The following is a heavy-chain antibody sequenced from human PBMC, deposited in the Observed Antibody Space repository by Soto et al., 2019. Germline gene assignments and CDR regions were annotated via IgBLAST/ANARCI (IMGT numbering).Heavy chain of an antibody. D-gene: IGHD2-15*01. CDR1: GFSLSTSGVG. CDR2: IYWDDDK. CDR3: ALDYGGVGGGSCYDCYYYMDV. J-gene: IGHJ6*03. Sequence: GSGPTLVNPTQTLTLTCTFSGFSLSTSGVGVGWIRQPPGKALEWLALIYWDDDKRYSPSLKSRLTITKDTSKNQVVLTMTNMDPVDTATYYCALDYGGVGGGSCYDCYYYMDVWGKGTTVTVSS. V-gene: IGHV2-5*02.